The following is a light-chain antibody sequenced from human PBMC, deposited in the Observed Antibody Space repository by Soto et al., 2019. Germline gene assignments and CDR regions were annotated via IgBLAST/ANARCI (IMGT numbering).Light chain of an antibody. CDR3: QQSYNVPFT. J-gene: IGKJ3*01. CDR2: GAS. V-gene: IGKV1-39*01. CDR1: QTISNY. Sequence: DIQMTQSPASLAASLGDRITISCRASQTISNYLNWYHQKPGEAPIILIYGASTLQSGVPSSVSGSGSGTEFTLSISSLQPEDFGTYYCQQSYNVPFTFGPGTKVDVK.